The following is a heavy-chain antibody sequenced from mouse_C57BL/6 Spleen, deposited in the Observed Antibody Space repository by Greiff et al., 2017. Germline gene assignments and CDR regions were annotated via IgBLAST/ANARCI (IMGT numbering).Heavy chain of an antibody. D-gene: IGHD1-1*01. CDR3: ARRKDYYGSSYDWYFDV. Sequence: QVQLKQSGAELVRPGTSVKMSCKASGYTFTNYWIGWAKQRPGHGLEWIGYIYPGGGYTNYNEKFKGKATLTADKSSSTAYMQFSSLTSEDSAIYYCARRKDYYGSSYDWYFDVWGTGTTVTVSS. CDR2: IYPGGGYT. J-gene: IGHJ1*03. V-gene: IGHV1-63*01. CDR1: GYTFTNYW.